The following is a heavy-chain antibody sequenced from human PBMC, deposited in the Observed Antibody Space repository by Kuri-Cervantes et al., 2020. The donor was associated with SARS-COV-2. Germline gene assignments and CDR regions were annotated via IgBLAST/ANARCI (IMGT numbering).Heavy chain of an antibody. Sequence: ESLKISCAASGFTFSSYWMSWVRQAPGKGLEWIGYIYYSGSTNYNPSLKSRVTISVDTSKNQFSLKLSSVTAADTAVYYCARDLTRNWNDFWFDPWGQGTLVTVSS. D-gene: IGHD1-1*01. CDR3: ARDLTRNWNDFWFDP. J-gene: IGHJ5*02. CDR2: IYYSGST. CDR1: GFTFSSYW. V-gene: IGHV4-59*01.